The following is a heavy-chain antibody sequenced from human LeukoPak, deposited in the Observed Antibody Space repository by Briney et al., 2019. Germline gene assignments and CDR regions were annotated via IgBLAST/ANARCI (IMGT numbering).Heavy chain of an antibody. CDR1: GGSFSGYY. CDR2: INHSGST. Sequence: PSETLSLTCAVYGGSFSGYYWSWIRQPPGKGLEWIGEINHSGSTNYNPSLKSRVTISVDTSKNQFSLKLSSVTAADTAVYYCARGRLLWFGGRRSWFDPWGQGTLVTVSS. D-gene: IGHD3-10*01. V-gene: IGHV4-34*01. CDR3: ARGRLLWFGGRRSWFDP. J-gene: IGHJ5*02.